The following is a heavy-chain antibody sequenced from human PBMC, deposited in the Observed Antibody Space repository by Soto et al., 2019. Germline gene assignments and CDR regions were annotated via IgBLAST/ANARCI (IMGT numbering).Heavy chain of an antibody. D-gene: IGHD6-13*01. V-gene: IGHV1-69*13. CDR3: ARAPNGVAAAPYYFDY. J-gene: IGHJ4*02. CDR2: IIPIFGTA. Sequence: ASVKVSCKASGGTFSSYAISWVRQAPGQGLEWMGGIIPIFGTANYAQKFQGRVTITADESTSTAYMELSSLRSEDTAVYYCARAPNGVAAAPYYFDYWGQGTLVTVSS. CDR1: GGTFSSYA.